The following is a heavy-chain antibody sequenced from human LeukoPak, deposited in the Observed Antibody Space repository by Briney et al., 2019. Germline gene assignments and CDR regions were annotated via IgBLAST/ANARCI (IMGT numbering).Heavy chain of an antibody. CDR3: ARDSYRVVPFDY. J-gene: IGHJ4*02. CDR1: GFTFSSYE. D-gene: IGHD3-3*01. Sequence: GGSLRLSCAASGFTFSSYEMNWVREAPGNGLEWVSYISSSGSTIYYADSVKGRFTISRDNAKNSLYLQMNSLRAEDTAVYYCARDSYRVVPFDYWGQGTLVTVSS. CDR2: ISSSGSTI. V-gene: IGHV3-48*03.